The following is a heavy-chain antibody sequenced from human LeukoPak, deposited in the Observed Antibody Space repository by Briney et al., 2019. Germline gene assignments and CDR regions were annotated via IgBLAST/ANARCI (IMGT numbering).Heavy chain of an antibody. CDR2: IWYDGSNK. J-gene: IGHJ4*02. V-gene: IGHV3-33*01. CDR1: GFTFISYG. CDR3: ARDRGNYGDFSDYFDS. Sequence: GGSLRLSCATFGFTFISYGFHWVRQAPGKGLEWVAVIWYDGSNKYYADSVKGRFTISRDDSKNTVYLQMNSLRAEDTAMYYCARDRGNYGDFSDYFDSWGQGTLVTVSS. D-gene: IGHD4-17*01.